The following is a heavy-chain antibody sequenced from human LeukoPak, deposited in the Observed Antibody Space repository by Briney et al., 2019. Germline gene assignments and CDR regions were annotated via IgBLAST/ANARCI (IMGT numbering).Heavy chain of an antibody. D-gene: IGHD1-1*01. V-gene: IGHV3-23*01. J-gene: IGHJ4*02. Sequence: GGSLRLSCAASGFTFSNHAMSWVRQAPGKGLQWVSVISGGGRTTEYADSVKGRFTVSRDNSVNTLSLHMDSLRVEDTAIYYCAKNVMFTRYFGSWGQGTLVTVSS. CDR1: GFTFSNHA. CDR3: AKNVMFTRYFGS. CDR2: ISGGGRTT.